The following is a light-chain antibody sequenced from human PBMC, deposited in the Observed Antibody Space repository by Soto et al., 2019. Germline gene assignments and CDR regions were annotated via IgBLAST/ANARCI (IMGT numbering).Light chain of an antibody. Sequence: ETVMTQSPGTLSVSPGESATLSCGTSQTVSSNLAWYQQKPGQAPRLLIYSASTRATGIPARFSGSVSGTEFTLTISYLRPEDYAVYFCQQYHDWVTFGGGTKVEI. CDR2: SAS. CDR3: QQYHDWVT. CDR1: QTVSSN. J-gene: IGKJ4*01. V-gene: IGKV3D-15*01.